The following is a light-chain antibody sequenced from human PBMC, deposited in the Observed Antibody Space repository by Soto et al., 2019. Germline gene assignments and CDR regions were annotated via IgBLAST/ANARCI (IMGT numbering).Light chain of an antibody. Sequence: SVLTQPPSVSAAPGQKVIISCSGSSSNIGNNYVSWYQQLPGTAPKLLIYENNKRPSGIPDRFSGSKSGTSATLGITGLQTGDEADYHCGTWDSSLSAVVFGGGTKVTVL. CDR2: ENN. J-gene: IGLJ3*02. CDR1: SSNIGNNY. CDR3: GTWDSSLSAVV. V-gene: IGLV1-51*02.